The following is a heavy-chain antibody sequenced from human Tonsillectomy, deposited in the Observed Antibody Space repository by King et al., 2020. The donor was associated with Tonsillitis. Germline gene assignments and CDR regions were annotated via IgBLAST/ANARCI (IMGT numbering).Heavy chain of an antibody. CDR2: ISGGGSST. D-gene: IGHD6-13*01. Sequence: VQLVESGGGLVQPGGSLRLSCAASGFTFNTYAISWVRQAPGKGLEWVSDISGGGSSTVYADSVKGRFTISRDNSKNTLYLQMNSLRAEDTAVYYCARGIASSWSDYFDYWGQGTRVTVSS. V-gene: IGHV3-23*04. J-gene: IGHJ4*02. CDR1: GFTFNTYA. CDR3: ARGIASSWSDYFDY.